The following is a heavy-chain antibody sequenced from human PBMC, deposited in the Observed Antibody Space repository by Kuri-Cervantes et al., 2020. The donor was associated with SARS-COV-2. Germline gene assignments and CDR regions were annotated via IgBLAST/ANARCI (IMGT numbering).Heavy chain of an antibody. CDR1: GFTFSSYA. V-gene: IGHV3-23*01. J-gene: IGHJ4*02. Sequence: ETLSLTCAASGFTFSSYAMSWVRQAPGKGLEWVSAISGSGGSTYYADSVKGRFTISRDNSKNTLYLQMNSLRAEDTAVYYCAKGSVVGSGWFFDYWGQGTLVTVSS. CDR2: ISGSGGST. CDR3: AKGSVVGSGWFFDY. D-gene: IGHD6-19*01.